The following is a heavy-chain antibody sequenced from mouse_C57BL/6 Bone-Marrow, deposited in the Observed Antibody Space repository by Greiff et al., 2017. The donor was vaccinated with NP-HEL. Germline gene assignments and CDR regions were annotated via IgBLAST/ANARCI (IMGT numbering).Heavy chain of an antibody. J-gene: IGHJ4*01. D-gene: IGHD2-14*01. Sequence: QVQLKQSGAELAKPGASVKMSCKASGYTFTSYWMHWVKQRPGQGLEWIGYINPSTGYTEYNQKFKDKATLTADKSSSTAYMQLSSLTSEDSAVYYCASRYDYAMDYWGQGTSVTVSS. CDR1: GYTFTSYW. V-gene: IGHV1-7*01. CDR2: INPSTGYT. CDR3: ASRYDYAMDY.